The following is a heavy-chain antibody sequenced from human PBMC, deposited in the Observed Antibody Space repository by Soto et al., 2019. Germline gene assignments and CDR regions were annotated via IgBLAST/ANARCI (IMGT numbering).Heavy chain of an antibody. CDR3: ARVPTGYYVILTGYWAPQNNWFDP. V-gene: IGHV1-3*01. Sequence: GASVKVSCKASGYTFTSYDMHWVRQAPGQRLEWMGWINAGNGNTKYSQKFQGRVTITRDTSASTAYMELSSLRSEDTAVYYCARVPTGYYVILTGYWAPQNNWFDPWGQGTLVTVSS. J-gene: IGHJ5*02. CDR2: INAGNGNT. CDR1: GYTFTSYD. D-gene: IGHD3-9*01.